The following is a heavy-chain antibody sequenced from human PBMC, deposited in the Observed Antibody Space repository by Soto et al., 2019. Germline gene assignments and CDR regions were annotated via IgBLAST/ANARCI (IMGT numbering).Heavy chain of an antibody. Sequence: QVQLEESGGGVVQPGSSLSLSCEASGFTFNTYSMHWVRQPPGKGLEWLAAIWYDGTQKYYADSVKGRFTISRDNSKNTLYLEMNSPRAQDTAVYYCARAGGPTVTGLWHFDSWGQGTLFNVS. V-gene: IGHV3-33*01. J-gene: IGHJ4*02. CDR2: IWYDGTQK. CDR3: ARAGGPTVTGLWHFDS. CDR1: GFTFNTYS. D-gene: IGHD4-17*01.